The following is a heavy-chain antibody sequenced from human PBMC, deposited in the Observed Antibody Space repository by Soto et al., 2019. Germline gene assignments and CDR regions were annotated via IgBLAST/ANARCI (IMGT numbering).Heavy chain of an antibody. D-gene: IGHD2-8*01. V-gene: IGHV1-69*13. J-gene: IGHJ5*02. CDR3: ASAMVYAMRLSNWFDP. CDR2: IIPIFGTA. Sequence: GASVKVSCKASGGTFSSYAISWVRQAPGQGLEWMGGIIPIFGTANYAQKFQGRVTITADESTSTAYMELSSLRSEDTAVYYCASAMVYAMRLSNWFDPWGQGTLVTVSS. CDR1: GGTFSSYA.